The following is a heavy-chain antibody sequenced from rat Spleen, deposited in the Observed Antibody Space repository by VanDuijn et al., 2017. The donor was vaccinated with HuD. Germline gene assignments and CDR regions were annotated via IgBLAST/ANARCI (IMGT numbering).Heavy chain of an antibody. CDR1: GFSLTSYN. CDR3: ARGSVFFDY. J-gene: IGHJ2*01. V-gene: IGHV2-30*01. CDR2: IWGHGGT. Sequence: QVQLKESGPDLVQPSQTLSLTCTVSGFSLTSYNVHWVRQPTGKGLEWIGVIWGHGGTDYNSAIKSRLSISRDTSKSQVFLKMNSLQTEDTAMYFCARGSVFFDYWGQGVMVTVSS.